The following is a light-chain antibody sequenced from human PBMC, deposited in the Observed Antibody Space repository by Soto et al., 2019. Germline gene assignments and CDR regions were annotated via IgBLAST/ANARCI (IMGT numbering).Light chain of an antibody. Sequence: AIQMTQSPSSLSASVGDRVTITCRASQDIRNDLGWFQQKPGKAPRLLIYGASSLQSGVPSRFSGSGSGTDFTLTSSSLQPEDFATYYCLQDYNHPFTFGQGTKLEIK. V-gene: IGKV1-6*01. J-gene: IGKJ2*01. CDR2: GAS. CDR3: LQDYNHPFT. CDR1: QDIRND.